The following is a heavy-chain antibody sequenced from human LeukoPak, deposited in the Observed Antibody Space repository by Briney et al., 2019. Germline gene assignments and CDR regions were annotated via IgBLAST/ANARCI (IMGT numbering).Heavy chain of an antibody. CDR3: ARVDRYYFYLDV. V-gene: IGHV1-69*05. Sequence: ASVKVSCTASGGTSSTYTITWVRQAPGQGLEWMGGIIPIFRTPNYAQKFQGRVTITTDESTSTAYMELSSLKSEDTAIYYCARVDRYYFYLDVWGKGTTVTDSS. J-gene: IGHJ6*03. CDR2: IIPIFRTP. CDR1: GGTSSTYT.